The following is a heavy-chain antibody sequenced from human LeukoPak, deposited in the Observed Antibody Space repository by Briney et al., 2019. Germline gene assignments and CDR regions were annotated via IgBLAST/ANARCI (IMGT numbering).Heavy chain of an antibody. CDR2: ISSSSSYI. Sequence: GGSLRLSCAASGFTFSSSAMNWVRQAPGKGLEWVSSISSSSSYIYYADSVKGRFTISRDNAKNSLYLQMNSLRAEDTAVYYCARDAYYDFWSGYSRGYYYYYYYMDVWGKGTTVTVSS. J-gene: IGHJ6*03. CDR1: GFTFSSSA. V-gene: IGHV3-21*01. CDR3: ARDAYYDFWSGYSRGYYYYYYYMDV. D-gene: IGHD3-3*01.